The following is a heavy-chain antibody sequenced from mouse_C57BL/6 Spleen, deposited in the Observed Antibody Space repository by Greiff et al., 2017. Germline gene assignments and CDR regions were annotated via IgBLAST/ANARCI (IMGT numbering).Heavy chain of an antibody. V-gene: IGHV1-54*01. D-gene: IGHD2-5*01. CDR2: INPGSGGT. J-gene: IGHJ3*01. CDR3: ARGDYSNYRFAY. Sequence: VQLQQSGAELVRPGTSVKVSCKASGYAFTNYLIEWVKQRPGQGLEWIGVINPGSGGTNYHEKFKGKATLTADKSSSTAYMQLSSLTSEDSAVYFCARGDYSNYRFAYWGQGTLVTVSA. CDR1: GYAFTNYL.